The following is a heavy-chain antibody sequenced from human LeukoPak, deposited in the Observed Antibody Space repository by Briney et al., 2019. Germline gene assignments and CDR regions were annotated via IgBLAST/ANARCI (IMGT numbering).Heavy chain of an antibody. CDR2: INPNSGGT. CDR1: GYTFTGYY. V-gene: IGHV1-2*04. D-gene: IGHD5-18*01. CDR3: ARGGYSYGFGSHWFDP. Sequence: ASVTVSCKASGYTFTGYYMHWVRQAPGQGLEWMGWINPNSGGTNYAQKFQGWVTMTRDTSISTAYMELSRLRSDDTAVYYCARGGYSYGFGSHWFDPWGQGTLVTVSS. J-gene: IGHJ5*02.